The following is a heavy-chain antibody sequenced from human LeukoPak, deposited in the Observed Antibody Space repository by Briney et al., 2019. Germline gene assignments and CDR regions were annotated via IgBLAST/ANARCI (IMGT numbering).Heavy chain of an antibody. D-gene: IGHD3/OR15-3a*01. Sequence: PGGSLRLSCAASGFTFRNAWMSWVRPAPGKGLEWVGRIKSKTDGGTTDYAAPVTGRFTISRDDSKNTLYLQMNSLITEDTAVYYCTSQGTLDGDYVDYWGQGTLVTVSS. J-gene: IGHJ4*02. CDR2: IKSKTDGGTT. CDR3: TSQGTLDGDYVDY. CDR1: GFTFRNAW. V-gene: IGHV3-15*01.